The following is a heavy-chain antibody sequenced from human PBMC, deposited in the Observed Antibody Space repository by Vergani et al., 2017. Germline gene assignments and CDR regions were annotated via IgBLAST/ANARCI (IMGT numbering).Heavy chain of an antibody. V-gene: IGHV4-61*02. CDR3: AGDHIAYGMDV. J-gene: IGHJ6*02. Sequence: QLQLQESGPGLVKAAQTLSLTCTVSGGSVTNGNLHWGWIRQPAGRGPEWIGRIYASGTTYYNPSLKSRVTISVHTSKNQFSLELRSVTAADTATYYCAGDHIAYGMDVWGQGTSVTVFS. CDR1: GGSVTNGNLH. D-gene: IGHD2-21*01. CDR2: IYASGTT.